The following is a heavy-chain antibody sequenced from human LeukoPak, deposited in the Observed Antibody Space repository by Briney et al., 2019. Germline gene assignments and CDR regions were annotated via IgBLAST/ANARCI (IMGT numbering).Heavy chain of an antibody. CDR2: IKQDGSEI. J-gene: IGHJ4*02. Sequence: GGSQRLSCAASGFNFNSYWMSWVRQAPGKGLECVANIKQDGSEIYFVDSVKGRFTISRDNAKNSLYLQMNSLRAEDTAVYYCAREMGWNYGDYWGQGTLVTVSS. D-gene: IGHD1-7*01. CDR3: AREMGWNYGDY. V-gene: IGHV3-7*05. CDR1: GFNFNSYW.